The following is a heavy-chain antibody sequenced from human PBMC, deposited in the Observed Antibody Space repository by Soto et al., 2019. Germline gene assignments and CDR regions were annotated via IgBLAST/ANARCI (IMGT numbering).Heavy chain of an antibody. J-gene: IGHJ6*02. CDR3: VKSEVAYIVYFGMDV. D-gene: IGHD2-15*01. Sequence: EVQLLESGGRLIQPGGSLRLSCAASGFTFNNYAMNWVRQAPGKGLEWVSTISSGGGDTYIADSVKGRFTISRDRSKNTLYLQMNSLRAEDTATYYCVKSEVAYIVYFGMDVWGQGTTVIVSS. CDR2: ISSGGGDT. V-gene: IGHV3-23*01. CDR1: GFTFNNYA.